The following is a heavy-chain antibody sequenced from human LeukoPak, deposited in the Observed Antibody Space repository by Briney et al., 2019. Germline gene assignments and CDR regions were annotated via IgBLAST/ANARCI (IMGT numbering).Heavy chain of an antibody. CDR1: GGALNIHSIC. V-gene: IGHV4-39*01. CDR3: ARLRGEVQLWEN. Sequence: SETLSLTCSVSGGALNIHSICWGWIRQPPGLGLEWIATICSGPTTYYNPSLRSRVTLSADTSKNQLSLMLTSMTALDTAVYYCARLRGEVQLWENWGQGTRVTVSS. CDR2: ICSGPTT. J-gene: IGHJ4*02. D-gene: IGHD5-18*01.